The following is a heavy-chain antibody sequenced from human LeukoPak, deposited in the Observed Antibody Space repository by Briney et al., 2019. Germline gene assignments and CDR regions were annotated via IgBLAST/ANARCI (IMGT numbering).Heavy chain of an antibody. CDR3: ARGGYPYDMDV. V-gene: IGHV1-2*02. CDR2: INPHNGGT. Sequence: EASVKVSCKASGYTFTDYYIHWVRQAPGQGLEWMGWINPHNGGTNYAQKFQGGVTMTMDASITTAYMELNRLSSDDTAVFYRARGGYPYDMDVWGQGTTVTVSS. J-gene: IGHJ6*02. D-gene: IGHD6-13*01. CDR1: GYTFTDYY.